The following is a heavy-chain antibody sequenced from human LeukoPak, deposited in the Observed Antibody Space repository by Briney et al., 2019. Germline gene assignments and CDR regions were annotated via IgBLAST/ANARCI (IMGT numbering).Heavy chain of an antibody. CDR1: GGSISGSGYY. V-gene: IGHV4-39*01. Sequence: SETLSLTCTVSGGSISGSGYYWAWVRQPPGKGLEWIGRGFYSGSAYYSPSLKSRLTISVDTSKNQFSLDLSSLTAADTAVYYCARLRGAMTPVTSDFDYWGQGTLVTV. J-gene: IGHJ4*02. D-gene: IGHD4-17*01. CDR2: GFYSGSA. CDR3: ARLRGAMTPVTSDFDY.